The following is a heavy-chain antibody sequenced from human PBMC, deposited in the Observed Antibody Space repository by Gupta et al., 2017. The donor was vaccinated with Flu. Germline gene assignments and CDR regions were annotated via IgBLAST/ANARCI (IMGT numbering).Heavy chain of an antibody. CDR2: ISSRAVT. V-gene: IGHV3-48*03. CDR3: ARGHWDN. CDR1: GFPFSSPA. J-gene: IGHJ4*02. Sequence: EVQLVESGGGLVQPGGSLRLSCAASGFPFSSPAMSGVRQAPGRGLEWVSFISSRAVTYDGDPVRGRFTISRDNAKNSLYLQMSGLRDEDTAVYYCARGHWDNWGQGTLVTVSS.